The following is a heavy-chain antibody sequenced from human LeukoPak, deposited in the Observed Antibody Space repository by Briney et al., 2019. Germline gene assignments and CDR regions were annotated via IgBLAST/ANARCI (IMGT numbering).Heavy chain of an antibody. J-gene: IGHJ6*03. CDR3: ATRDYDILTGYPYYYMDV. Sequence: GGSLRLSCAASGFTFSSYAMSWVRQAPGKGLEWVSAISGSGGSTYYADSVKGRFTISRDNSKNTLYLQMNSLRAEDTAVYYCATRDYDILTGYPYYYMDVWGKGTTVTVSS. V-gene: IGHV3-23*01. CDR2: ISGSGGST. CDR1: GFTFSSYA. D-gene: IGHD3-9*01.